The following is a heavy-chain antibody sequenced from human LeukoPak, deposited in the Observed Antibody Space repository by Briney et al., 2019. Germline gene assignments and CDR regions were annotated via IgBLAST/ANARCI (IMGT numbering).Heavy chain of an antibody. CDR2: ISDDGSSK. D-gene: IGHD6-6*01. V-gene: IGHV3-30*18. Sequence: PGGSLRLSCAASGFMFSSYWMSWVRQAPGKGLEWVSVISDDGSSKYYADSVKGRFTISRDNSKNTLYLQMNSLRAEDTAVYYCAKDQYSSSLHAFDTWGQGTMVTVSS. CDR1: GFMFSSYW. CDR3: AKDQYSSSLHAFDT. J-gene: IGHJ3*02.